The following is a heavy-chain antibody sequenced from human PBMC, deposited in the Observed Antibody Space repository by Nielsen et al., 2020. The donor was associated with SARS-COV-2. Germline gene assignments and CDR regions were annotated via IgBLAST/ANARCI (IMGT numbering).Heavy chain of an antibody. D-gene: IGHD3-16*01. J-gene: IGHJ6*03. Sequence: GGSLRLSCAASGFTFSSYAMHWVRQAPGKGLEYVSAISSNGGSTYYADSVKGRFTISRDNSKNTLYLQMSSLRAEDTAVYYCVKVKPTFYYYYYMDVWGKGTTVTVSS. CDR2: ISSNGGST. CDR3: VKVKPTFYYYYYMDV. CDR1: GFTFSSYA. V-gene: IGHV3-64D*08.